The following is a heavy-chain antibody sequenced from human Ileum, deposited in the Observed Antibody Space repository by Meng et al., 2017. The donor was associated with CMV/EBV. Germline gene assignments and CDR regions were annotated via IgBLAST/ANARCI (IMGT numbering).Heavy chain of an antibody. CDR3: VRVKLAAPNLVDY. CDR2: ISPDGSDT. D-gene: IGHD6-25*01. J-gene: IGHJ4*02. V-gene: IGHV3-74*03. Sequence: CADSGFTFSNYWIHWVRQTPGRGLMWVSRISPDGSDTLYADSVKGRFTISRDNARNTLYLQMTGLRAEDTAVYYCVRVKLAAPNLVDYWGQGTLVTVSS. CDR1: GFTFSNYW.